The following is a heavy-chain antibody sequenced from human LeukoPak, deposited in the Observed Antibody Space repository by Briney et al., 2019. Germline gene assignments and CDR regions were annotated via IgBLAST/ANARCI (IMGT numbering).Heavy chain of an antibody. CDR2: IYYSGST. D-gene: IGHD3-10*01. V-gene: IGHV4-30-4*01. CDR1: GGSISSGDYY. J-gene: IGHJ5*02. Sequence: SQTLSLTCSVSGGSISSGDYYWSWIRQPPGKGLEWIGYIYYSGSTCYNPSLKSRVTISVDTSKNQFSLKLSSVTAADTAVYYCARDRITMVRGVIITNWFDPWGQGTLVTVSS. CDR3: ARDRITMVRGVIITNWFDP.